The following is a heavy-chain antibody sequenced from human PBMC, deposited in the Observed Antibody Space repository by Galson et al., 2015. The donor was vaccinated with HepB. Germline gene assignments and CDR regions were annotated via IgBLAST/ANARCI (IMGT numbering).Heavy chain of an antibody. V-gene: IGHV4-39*01. CDR1: GGSISSSGYY. CDR3: ARHIYSTSSGFYCYYYMDV. CDR2: IYYSGTT. J-gene: IGHJ6*03. D-gene: IGHD6-6*01. Sequence: SETLSLTCTVSGGSISSSGYYWGWIRQPPGKGLEWIGNIYYSGTTYYNPSLKSRVIISVDTSKNQFSLKLSSVTATDTAVYYCARHIYSTSSGFYCYYYMDVWGKGTTVTVSS.